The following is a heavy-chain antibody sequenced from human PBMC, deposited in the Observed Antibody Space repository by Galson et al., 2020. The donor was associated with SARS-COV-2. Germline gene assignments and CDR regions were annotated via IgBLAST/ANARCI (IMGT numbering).Heavy chain of an antibody. CDR2: FDPEDGET. CDR1: GYTLTELS. D-gene: IGHD3-22*01. V-gene: IGHV1-24*01. Sequence: ASVKVSCKVSGYTLTELSMHWVRQAPGKGLEWMGGFDPEDGETIYAQKFQGRVTMTEDTSTDTAYMELSSLRSEDTAVYYCATLIHHYYDSTGYHEGGWFDPWGQGTLVTVSS. CDR3: ATLIHHYYDSTGYHEGGWFDP. J-gene: IGHJ5*02.